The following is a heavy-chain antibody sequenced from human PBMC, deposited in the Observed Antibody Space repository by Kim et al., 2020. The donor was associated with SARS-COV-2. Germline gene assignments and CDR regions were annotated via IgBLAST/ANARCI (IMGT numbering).Heavy chain of an antibody. J-gene: IGHJ4*02. V-gene: IGHV3-23*01. Sequence: YYADSVKGRFTISRDNSKNTLYLQMNSLRAEDTAVYFCAKDLGARNFFDFWGQGTLVTVSS. D-gene: IGHD1-26*01. CDR3: AKDLGARNFFDF.